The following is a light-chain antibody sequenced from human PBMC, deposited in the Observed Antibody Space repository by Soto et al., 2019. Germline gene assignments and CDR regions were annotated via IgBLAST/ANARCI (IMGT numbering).Light chain of an antibody. CDR3: QHYGSSPWT. J-gene: IGKJ1*01. Sequence: EIVLTQSPGTLSLSPGERATLSCRASQSVGGSYLAWFQQKPGQAPRLLIYVASTRATGVPDRFSGSGSATDFSLIINRLEPEDFAVYYCQHYGSSPWTFGQGTKVEIK. CDR1: QSVGGSY. CDR2: VAS. V-gene: IGKV3-20*01.